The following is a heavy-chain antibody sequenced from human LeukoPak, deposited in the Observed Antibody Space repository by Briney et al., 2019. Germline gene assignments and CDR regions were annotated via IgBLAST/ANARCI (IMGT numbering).Heavy chain of an antibody. Sequence: RPGGSLRLSCAASGFTFSSYWMHWVRQAPGKGLVWVSRINSDGSSTSYADSVKGRFTISRGNAKNTLYLQMNSLRAEDTAVYYCARKLYGSGSYYWFDYWGQGTLVTVSS. CDR2: INSDGSST. CDR1: GFTFSSYW. D-gene: IGHD3-10*01. CDR3: ARKLYGSGSYYWFDY. J-gene: IGHJ4*02. V-gene: IGHV3-74*01.